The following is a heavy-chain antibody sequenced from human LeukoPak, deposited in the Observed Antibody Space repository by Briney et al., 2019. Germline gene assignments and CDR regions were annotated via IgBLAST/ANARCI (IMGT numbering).Heavy chain of an antibody. CDR3: ARLVDTTMADY. V-gene: IGHV5-51*01. CDR1: GYSFTSYW. Sequence: GESLKFSCTASGYSFTSYWIGWVRQMPGKGLEWMGIIYPDDSDTRYSPSFQGQVTISADKSISTAYLLWSSLKASDTAMYYCARLVDTTMADYWGQGSLVTVST. D-gene: IGHD5-18*01. CDR2: IYPDDSDT. J-gene: IGHJ4*02.